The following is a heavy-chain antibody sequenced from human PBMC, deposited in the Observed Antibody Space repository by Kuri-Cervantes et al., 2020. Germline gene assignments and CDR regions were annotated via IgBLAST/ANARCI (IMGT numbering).Heavy chain of an antibody. D-gene: IGHD2-2*01. V-gene: IGHV1-69*05. CDR2: IIPIFGTA. CDR3: AGGQGYCSSTSCYQDAFDI. CDR1: GYTFTGYY. J-gene: IGHJ3*02. Sequence: SVKVSCKASGYTFTGYYIHWVRQAPGQGLEWMGGIIPIFGTANYAQKFQGRVTITTDESTSTAYMELSSLRSEDTAVYYCAGGQGYCSSTSCYQDAFDIWGQGTMVTVSS.